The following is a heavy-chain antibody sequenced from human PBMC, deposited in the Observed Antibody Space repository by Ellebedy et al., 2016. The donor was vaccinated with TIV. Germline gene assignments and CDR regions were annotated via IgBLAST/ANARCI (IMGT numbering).Heavy chain of an antibody. Sequence: ASVKVPCKASGYALTDNYVHWVRQAPGQGLEWMGCIDPNSGGTEYEEKFRGRVTMTRDSFVNTAYMELSRLRSDDTAVYYRATISGSPRGYWGQGTLVTVSS. D-gene: IGHD2/OR15-2a*01. V-gene: IGHV1-2*02. J-gene: IGHJ4*02. CDR1: GYALTDNY. CDR3: ATISGSPRGY. CDR2: IDPNSGGT.